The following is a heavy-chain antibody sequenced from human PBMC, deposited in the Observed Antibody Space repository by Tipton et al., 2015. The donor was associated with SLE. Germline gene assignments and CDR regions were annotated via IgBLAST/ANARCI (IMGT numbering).Heavy chain of an antibody. CDR3: ARRGDEYCGGDCSLGAFDI. D-gene: IGHD2-21*01. Sequence: SLRLSCAASGFTFSSYWMNWVRQAPGKGLEWVANINQHGSEKYYVDSVKGRFTISRDNAKNSLYLQMNSLRAEDTAVYYCARRGDEYCGGDCSLGAFDIWGQGTMVTVSS. CDR1: GFTFSSYW. CDR2: INQHGSEK. V-gene: IGHV3-7*04. J-gene: IGHJ3*02.